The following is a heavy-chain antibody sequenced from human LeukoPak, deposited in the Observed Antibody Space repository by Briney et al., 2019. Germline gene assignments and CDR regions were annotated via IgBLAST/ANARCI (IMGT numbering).Heavy chain of an antibody. J-gene: IGHJ4*02. V-gene: IGHV4-39*01. CDR1: GGSISSNSYY. D-gene: IGHD3-10*01. CDR3: ARTRYYYNSRSYGAPYYLDY. Sequence: PSETLSLTCAVSGGSISSNSYYWGWIRQPPGKGLEWIGSIYYSGSTYYNPSLKSRVTISVDTSKNQFSLKLSSVTAADTAVYYCARTRYYYNSRSYGAPYYLDYWGQGTLVTVSS. CDR2: IYYSGST.